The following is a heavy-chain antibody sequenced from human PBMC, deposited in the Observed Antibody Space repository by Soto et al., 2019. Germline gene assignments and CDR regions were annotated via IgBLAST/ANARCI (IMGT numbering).Heavy chain of an antibody. CDR3: ATGGIQLSYAFDY. CDR2: IYTSGST. D-gene: IGHD5-18*01. J-gene: IGHJ4*02. Sequence: SETLSLTCSVSGTSVSNYYWSWIRPPAGKGLEHIGRIYTSGSTSYNPSLKSRVTMSMDTSQTQIYLNLTSVTAADTAVYYCATGGIQLSYAFDYWGQGILVTVSS. CDR1: GTSVSNYY. V-gene: IGHV4-4*07.